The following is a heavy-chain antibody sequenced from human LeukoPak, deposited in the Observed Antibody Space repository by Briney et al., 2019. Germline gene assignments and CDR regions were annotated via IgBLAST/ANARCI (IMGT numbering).Heavy chain of an antibody. J-gene: IGHJ4*02. CDR2: VSGTGGST. CDR1: GFTFSIYA. CDR3: AKSPLNLGYCSGGSCHYFDY. V-gene: IGHV3-23*01. D-gene: IGHD2-15*01. Sequence: GGSLRFSCAASGFTFSIYAMSWVRQAPGKGLEWVSFVSGTGGSTNYADSVRGRFTISRDNSKNTLYLQMNSLRAEDTAVYYCAKSPLNLGYCSGGSCHYFDYWGQGTLVTVSS.